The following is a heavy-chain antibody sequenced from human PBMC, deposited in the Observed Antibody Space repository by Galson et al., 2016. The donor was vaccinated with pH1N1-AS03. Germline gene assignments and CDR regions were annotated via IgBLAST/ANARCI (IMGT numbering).Heavy chain of an antibody. J-gene: IGHJ3*02. CDR2: IDWADDK. CDR1: GFSLSTRGMC. Sequence: PALVKPTQTLTLTCTFSGFSLSTRGMCVSWIRQPPGKALEWLARIDWADDKYYSTSLKTRLTISNDTSKNQVVLTMTNMDPVDTATYYCARMRDYGDLRDAFDIWGQGTMVTVSS. D-gene: IGHD4-17*01. CDR3: ARMRDYGDLRDAFDI. V-gene: IGHV2-70*11.